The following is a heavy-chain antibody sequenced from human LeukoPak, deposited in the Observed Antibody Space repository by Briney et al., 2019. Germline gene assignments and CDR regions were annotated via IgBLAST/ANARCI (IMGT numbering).Heavy chain of an antibody. J-gene: IGHJ5*02. CDR2: ISSSSNYI. CDR3: ARGVVVVPAAMTDWFDP. D-gene: IGHD2-2*01. Sequence: PGGSLRLSCAASGSTFSTESMNWVRQAPGKGLEWVSCISSSSNYIYYADSVKGRFTISRDNAKKSLYLQMNSLRAEDTAMYYCARGVVVVPAAMTDWFDPWGQGTLVTVSS. CDR1: GSTFSTES. V-gene: IGHV3-21*01.